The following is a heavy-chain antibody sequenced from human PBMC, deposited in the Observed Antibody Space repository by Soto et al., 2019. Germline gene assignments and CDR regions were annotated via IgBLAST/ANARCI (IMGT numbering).Heavy chain of an antibody. D-gene: IGHD5-12*01. CDR1: GGSISSYY. CDR2: IYYSGST. J-gene: IGHJ6*03. CDR3: ASFTPPGGYSGYDPSYYYYYMDV. Sequence: SETLSLTCTVSGGSISSYYWSWIRQPPGKGLEWIGYIYYSGSTNYNPSLKSRVTLSVDTSKNQFSLKLSSVTAADTAVYYCASFTPPGGYSGYDPSYYYYYMDVWGKGTTVTVSS. V-gene: IGHV4-59*08.